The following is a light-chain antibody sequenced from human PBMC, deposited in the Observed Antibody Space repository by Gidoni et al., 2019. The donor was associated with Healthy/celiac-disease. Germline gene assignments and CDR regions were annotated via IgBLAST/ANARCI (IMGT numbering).Light chain of an antibody. J-gene: IGLJ2*01. Sequence: QSALTQPDSVSGSPGQSITISCTGTSSDVGGYNYVSWYQQHPGKAPKLMIYEVSNRPSGVSNRFSGSKSGNTASLTISGLQAEDEADYYCSSYTSSSTEVFGGGTKLTVL. V-gene: IGLV2-14*01. CDR3: SSYTSSSTEV. CDR1: SSDVGGYNY. CDR2: EVS.